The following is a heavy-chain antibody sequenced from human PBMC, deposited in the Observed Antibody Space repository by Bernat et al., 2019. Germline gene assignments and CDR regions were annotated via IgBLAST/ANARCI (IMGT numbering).Heavy chain of an antibody. V-gene: IGHV1-46*01. Sequence: QVQLVQSGAEVKKPGASVKVSCKASGYTFTRYYLHWVRQAPGQGPEWMGIINPNSGSTNYAQKFQGRVTMTRDTSTSTVYMDLGSLRSEDTAVYYCARGIAARSSFDYWGQGTLVTVSS. J-gene: IGHJ4*02. D-gene: IGHD6-6*01. CDR3: ARGIAARSSFDY. CDR2: INPNSGST. CDR1: GYTFTRYY.